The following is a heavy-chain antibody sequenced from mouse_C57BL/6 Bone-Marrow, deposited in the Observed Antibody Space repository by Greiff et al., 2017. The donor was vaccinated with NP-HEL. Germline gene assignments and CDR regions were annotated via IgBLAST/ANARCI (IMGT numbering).Heavy chain of an antibody. D-gene: IGHD1-1*01. J-gene: IGHJ2*01. V-gene: IGHV1-7*01. CDR3: AKRGVTTVVGGYYFDY. Sequence: QVHVKQSGAELAKPGASVKLSCKASGYTFTSYWMHWVKQRPGQGLEWIGYINPSSGYTKYNQKFKDKATLTADKSSSTAYMQLSSLTYEDSAVYYCAKRGVTTVVGGYYFDYWGQGTTLTVSS. CDR1: GYTFTSYW. CDR2: INPSSGYT.